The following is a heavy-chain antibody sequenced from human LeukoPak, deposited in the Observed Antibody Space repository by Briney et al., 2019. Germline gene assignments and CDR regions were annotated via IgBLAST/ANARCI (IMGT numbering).Heavy chain of an antibody. CDR3: AKDLGYCTSTSCRGPFCPFGY. D-gene: IGHD2-2*01. V-gene: IGHV3-30*18. J-gene: IGHJ4*02. Sequence: GRSLRLSCAASGFTFSSFGMHWVRQAPGKGLEWMAVISYDGNNKYYADSLKGRFTISRDNSKNTLDLQMNSLRVEDTAIYYCAKDLGYCTSTSCRGPFCPFGYWGQGTLVTVPS. CDR1: GFTFSSFG. CDR2: ISYDGNNK.